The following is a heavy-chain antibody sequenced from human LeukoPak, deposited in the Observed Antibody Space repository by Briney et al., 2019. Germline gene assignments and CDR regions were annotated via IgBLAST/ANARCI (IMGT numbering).Heavy chain of an antibody. J-gene: IGHJ4*02. Sequence: ASVKVCCNSSGSTFTDNYMDWERLAHGPGIELKGRINPNSGGTNYAQKFQGRVTMTRDTSISTAYMELSRLRSDDTAVYYCARVVGAITKDRFDYWGQGTLVTVSS. V-gene: IGHV1-2*02. CDR2: INPNSGGT. D-gene: IGHD1-26*01. CDR1: GSTFTDNY. CDR3: ARVVGAITKDRFDY.